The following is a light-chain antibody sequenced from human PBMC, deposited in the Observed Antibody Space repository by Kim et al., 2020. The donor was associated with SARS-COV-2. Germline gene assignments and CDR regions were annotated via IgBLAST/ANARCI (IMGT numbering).Light chain of an antibody. J-gene: IGLJ2*01. CDR3: QVWDSSSDHVV. CDR1: NIGCKS. CDR2: YDS. V-gene: IGLV3-21*04. Sequence: RGNTARFNCGGNNIGCKSVHWYQQQPAQAPVLVIYYDSGRPSGILARFSGSNSGNTATLTISRVDAGDEADYYCQVWDSSSDHVVFGGGTQLTVL.